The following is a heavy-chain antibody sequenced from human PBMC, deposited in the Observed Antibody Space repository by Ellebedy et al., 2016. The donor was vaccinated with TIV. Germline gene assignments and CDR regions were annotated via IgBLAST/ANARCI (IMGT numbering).Heavy chain of an antibody. Sequence: GESLKISCAASGFTFSNYAMSWVRQAPEKGLEWVSGFGVSGDSTYYADSVKGRFTISRDNSKKTLYLQMNSLRAEDTAVYYCAKGRGGGSDSSAPRYYFDYWGLGTLVTVSS. CDR1: GFTFSNYA. V-gene: IGHV3-23*01. CDR3: AKGRGGGSDSSAPRYYFDY. CDR2: FGVSGDST. D-gene: IGHD3-22*01. J-gene: IGHJ4*02.